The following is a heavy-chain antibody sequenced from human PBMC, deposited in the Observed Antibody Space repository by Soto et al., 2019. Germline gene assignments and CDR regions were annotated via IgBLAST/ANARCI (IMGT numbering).Heavy chain of an antibody. CDR1: GFTFSNSV. CDR2: ISTSSSYL. Sequence: EVQLVESGGGLVKPGESLRLSCVASGFTFSNSVMSWVRQAPGKGLEWVSTISTSSSYLHYADSVKGRFTISRDNAKNSLFLQMHSLSAEDTAMYFCASASIRLQFSPDCFNFWGQGALVTVSS. CDR3: ASASIRLQFSPDCFNF. V-gene: IGHV3-21*01. J-gene: IGHJ4*02. D-gene: IGHD3-3*01.